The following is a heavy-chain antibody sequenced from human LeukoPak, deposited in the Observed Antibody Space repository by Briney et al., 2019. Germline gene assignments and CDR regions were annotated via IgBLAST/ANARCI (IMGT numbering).Heavy chain of an antibody. V-gene: IGHV4-34*01. CDR1: GGSFSGYY. D-gene: IGHD1-26*01. Sequence: SETLSLTCAVYGGSFSGYYWSWIRQPPGKGLEWIGEINHSGSTNYNPSLKSRVTISVDTSKNQFSLKLSSVTAADTAVYYCAREEVGAHDYWGQGTLVTVSS. J-gene: IGHJ4*02. CDR3: AREEVGAHDY. CDR2: INHSGST.